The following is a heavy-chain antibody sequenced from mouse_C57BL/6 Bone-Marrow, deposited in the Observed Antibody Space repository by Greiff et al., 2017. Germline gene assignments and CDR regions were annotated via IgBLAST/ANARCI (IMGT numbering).Heavy chain of an antibody. CDR2: IYPGSGST. V-gene: IGHV1-55*01. CDR3: ARDYDGSSYLYYFDY. D-gene: IGHD1-1*01. CDR1: GYTFTSYW. Sequence: VQLQQPGAELVKPGASVKMSCKASGYTFTSYWITWVKQRPGQGLEWIGDIYPGSGSTNYNEKFKSKATLTVDTSSSTAYMQLSSLTSEDSAVYYCARDYDGSSYLYYFDYWGQGTTLTVSS. J-gene: IGHJ2*01.